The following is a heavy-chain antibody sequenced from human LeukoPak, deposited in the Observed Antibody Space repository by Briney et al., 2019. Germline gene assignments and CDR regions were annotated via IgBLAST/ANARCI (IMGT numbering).Heavy chain of an antibody. CDR2: IRYDGSNK. V-gene: IGHV3-30*02. CDR1: GFTFSSYG. Sequence: PGGSLRLSCAASGFTFSSYGMHWVRQAPGKGLEWVALIRYDGSNKYYADSVKGRFTISRDNSKNTLYLQMNSLRAEDTAVYYCAKDSGQWLLTFDIWGQGTMVTVSS. CDR3: AKDSGQWLLTFDI. J-gene: IGHJ3*02. D-gene: IGHD6-19*01.